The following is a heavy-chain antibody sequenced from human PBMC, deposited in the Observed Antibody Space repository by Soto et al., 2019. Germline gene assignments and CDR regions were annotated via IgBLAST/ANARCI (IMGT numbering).Heavy chain of an antibody. CDR2: ISGSGGST. CDR1: GFTFSIYA. J-gene: IGHJ4*02. Sequence: RRLSCAASGFTFSIYAMSWVRQAPGKGLEWVSAISGSGGSTYYTDSVKGRFTISRDNSKNTLYLQMNSLRAEDTAVYYCAANWNHDYWGQGTLVTDS. V-gene: IGHV3-23*01. D-gene: IGHD1-1*01. CDR3: AANWNHDY.